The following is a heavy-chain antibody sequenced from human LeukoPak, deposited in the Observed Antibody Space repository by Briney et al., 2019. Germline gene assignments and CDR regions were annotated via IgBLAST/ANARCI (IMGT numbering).Heavy chain of an antibody. V-gene: IGHV3-48*03. CDR3: ARDGTGGVADAFDI. CDR2: ISISGNTI. D-gene: IGHD1-26*01. CDR1: GFTFSSYE. Sequence: GGSLRLSCLASGFTFSSYEMNWVRQAPGKGLEWVSYISISGNTIYYADSVKGRFTISRDNAKNSLYLKMNSLRAEDTALYYCARDGTGGVADAFDIWGQGTMVTVSS. J-gene: IGHJ3*02.